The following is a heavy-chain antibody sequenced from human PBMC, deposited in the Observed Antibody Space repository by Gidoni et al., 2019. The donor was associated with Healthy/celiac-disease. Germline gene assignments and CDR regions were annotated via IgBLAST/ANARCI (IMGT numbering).Heavy chain of an antibody. CDR3: ARDLRGASGY. V-gene: IGHV3-7*03. CDR1: GFTFRSYW. D-gene: IGHD1-26*01. CDR2: IKQDGSEK. Sequence: EVQLVESGGGLVQPGGSLRLSCAATGFTFRSYWMSWVRQAPGKGLEWVANIKQDGSEKYYVDAVKGRFTISRDNAKNSLYLQMNSLRAEDTAVYYCARDLRGASGYWGQGTLVTVSS. J-gene: IGHJ4*02.